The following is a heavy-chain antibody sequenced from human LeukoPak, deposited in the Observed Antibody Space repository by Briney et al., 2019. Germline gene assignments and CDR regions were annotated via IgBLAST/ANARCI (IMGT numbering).Heavy chain of an antibody. CDR3: ARDGADRYSSSWSDSGDY. CDR2: ISGSGDNT. CDR1: GFTFSSYA. V-gene: IGHV3-23*01. D-gene: IGHD6-13*01. J-gene: IGHJ4*02. Sequence: GGSLRLSCAASGFTFSSYAMSWVRQAPGKGLECVSGISGSGDNTYYADSVKGRFTISRDNSKNTVYLQMNSLRAEDTAVYYCARDGADRYSSSWSDSGDYWGQGTLVTVSS.